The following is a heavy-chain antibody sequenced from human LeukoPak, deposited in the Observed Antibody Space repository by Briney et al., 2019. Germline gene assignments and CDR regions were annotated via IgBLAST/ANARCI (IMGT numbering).Heavy chain of an antibody. CDR3: VGGSYFHDY. V-gene: IGHV4-34*01. CDR2: INHSGST. J-gene: IGHJ4*02. D-gene: IGHD1-26*01. Sequence: PSETLSLTCAVYGGSFSGYYWSWIRQPPGKGLEWIGEINHSGSTNYNPSLKSRVTISVDTSKNQFSLKLSSVTAADTAVYYCVGGSYFHDYWSQGTLVTVSS. CDR1: GGSFSGYY.